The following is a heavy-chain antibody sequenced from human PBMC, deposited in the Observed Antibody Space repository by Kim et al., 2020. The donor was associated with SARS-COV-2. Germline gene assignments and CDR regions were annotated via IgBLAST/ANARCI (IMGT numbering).Heavy chain of an antibody. CDR3: ARGRGSGSYPGDY. Sequence: SETLSLTCAVYGGSFSGYYWSWIRQPPGKGLEWIGEINHSGSTNYNPSLKSRVTISVDTSKNQFSLKLSSVTAADTAVYYCARGRGSGSYPGDYWGQGTLVTVSS. D-gene: IGHD1-26*01. J-gene: IGHJ4*02. CDR2: INHSGST. CDR1: GGSFSGYY. V-gene: IGHV4-34*01.